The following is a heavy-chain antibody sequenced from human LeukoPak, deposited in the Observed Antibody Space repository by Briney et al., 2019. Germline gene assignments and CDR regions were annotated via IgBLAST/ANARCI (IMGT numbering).Heavy chain of an antibody. Sequence: GGSLRLSCAASRFTFDEYGMSWVRQTAGKGLEWVSGINWNGRSIGYADSVKGRFTVSRDNAKNSLYLQMNSLRAEDTALYYCAKDMHSSSWYSLFDYWGQGTLVTVSS. CDR2: INWNGRSI. D-gene: IGHD6-13*01. V-gene: IGHV3-20*04. J-gene: IGHJ4*02. CDR3: AKDMHSSSWYSLFDY. CDR1: RFTFDEYG.